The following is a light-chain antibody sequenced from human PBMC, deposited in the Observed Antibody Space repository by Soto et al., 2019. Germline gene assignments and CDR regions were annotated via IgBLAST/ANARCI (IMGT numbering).Light chain of an antibody. V-gene: IGKV3-15*01. CDR2: GAS. CDR1: QSVSSN. Sequence: EIVMTQSPATLSVSPGETATLSCRASQSVSSNLAWYLQKPGQAPRLLIYGASTRATGIPARFSGSGSETEFTLTISSLQSEDFAVYYCQQYNNWPLTFGQGTKVEIK. J-gene: IGKJ1*01. CDR3: QQYNNWPLT.